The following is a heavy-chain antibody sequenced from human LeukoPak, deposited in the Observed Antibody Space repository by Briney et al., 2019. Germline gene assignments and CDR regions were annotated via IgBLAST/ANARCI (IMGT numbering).Heavy chain of an antibody. Sequence: ASVKVSCKASGYTFTGFYMHWVRQAPGQGLEWMGWINPNSGDTNYVQKFQGRVTMTRDTSISTAYMELSRLRSDDTAVYYCARASYDSSGYYGTTDYWGQGTLVTVSS. J-gene: IGHJ4*02. CDR2: INPNSGDT. CDR1: GYTFTGFY. V-gene: IGHV1-2*02. CDR3: ARASYDSSGYYGTTDY. D-gene: IGHD3-22*01.